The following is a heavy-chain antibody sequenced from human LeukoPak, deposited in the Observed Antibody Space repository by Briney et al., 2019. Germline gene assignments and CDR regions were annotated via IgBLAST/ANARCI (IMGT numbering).Heavy chain of an antibody. V-gene: IGHV4-34*01. CDR1: GGSFSGYY. D-gene: IGHD3-3*01. Sequence: PSETLSLTCAVYGGSFSGYYWSWIRQPPGKGLEWIGEINHSGSTNYNPSLKSRVTISVDTSKNQFSLKLSSVTAADTAVYYCARAGDFWSGKNWFDPWGQGTLVTVSS. CDR3: ARAGDFWSGKNWFDP. J-gene: IGHJ5*02. CDR2: INHSGST.